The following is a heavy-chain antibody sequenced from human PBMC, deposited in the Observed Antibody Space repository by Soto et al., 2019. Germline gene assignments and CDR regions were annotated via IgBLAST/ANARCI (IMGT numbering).Heavy chain of an antibody. J-gene: IGHJ4*02. CDR1: GYTLPELS. CDR3: ATDRPTSVWELRFDY. CDR2: FDPEDGET. V-gene: IGHV1-24*01. Sequence: GASVKVSCKVSGYTLPELSMHWVRQAPGKGLEWMGGFDPEDGETIYAQKFQGRVTMTEDTSTDTAYMELSSLRSEDTAVYYCATDRPTSVWELRFDYWGQGTLVTVSS. D-gene: IGHD1-26*01.